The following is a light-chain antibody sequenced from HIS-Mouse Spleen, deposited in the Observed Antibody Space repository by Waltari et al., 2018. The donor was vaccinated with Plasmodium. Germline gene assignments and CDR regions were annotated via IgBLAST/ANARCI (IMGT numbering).Light chain of an antibody. Sequence: SYELTQPLSVSVALGQTARITCGGNNIGSKNVHWYQQKPGQAPVLVIYRDSNRPSGLPELFSGFNSWRPTTLTISSAQAGEEADYYCQVWDSSTANVVFGGGTKLTVL. CDR2: RDS. CDR3: QVWDSSTANVV. V-gene: IGLV3-9*01. CDR1: NIGSKN. J-gene: IGLJ2*01.